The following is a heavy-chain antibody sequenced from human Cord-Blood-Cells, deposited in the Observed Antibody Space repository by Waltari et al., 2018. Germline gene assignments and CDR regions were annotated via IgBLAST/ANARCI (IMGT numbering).Heavy chain of an antibody. CDR1: GFTFSSYG. V-gene: IGHV3-33*01. CDR3: ARSSLGTYFDY. Sequence: QVQLVESGGGVVQPGRSLRLSCAASGFTFSSYGMHWVRQAPGKGLEWVAVIWYDGSNKYYADSVKDRFTSSRDKSKNTLYLQMNSLRAEDTAVYYCARSSLGTYFDYWGQGTLVTVSS. D-gene: IGHD3-16*01. J-gene: IGHJ4*02. CDR2: IWYDGSNK.